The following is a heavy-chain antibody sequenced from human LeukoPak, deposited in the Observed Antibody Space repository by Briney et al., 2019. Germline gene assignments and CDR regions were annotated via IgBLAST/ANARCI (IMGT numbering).Heavy chain of an antibody. Sequence: SETLSLTCAVHGGSYDDYYCSWIRQPPGKGLEWIGEIHPHGIFYYNSSLVSRVTISIDTSKTQFSLRLTSVTAADTPFYYCARGRDRSKAGDLWGQGSLVTVSS. CDR3: ARGRDRSKAGDL. D-gene: IGHD5-24*01. V-gene: IGHV4-34*01. J-gene: IGHJ5*02. CDR1: GGSYDDYY. CDR2: IHPHGIF.